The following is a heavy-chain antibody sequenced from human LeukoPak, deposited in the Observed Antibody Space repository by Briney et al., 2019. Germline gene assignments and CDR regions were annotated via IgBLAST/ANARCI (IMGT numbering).Heavy chain of an antibody. CDR1: GFTFTIYA. J-gene: IGHJ4*02. D-gene: IGHD1-26*01. V-gene: IGHV3-23*01. CDR3: AKAERFSGTKTPDY. Sequence: GGSLRLSCAASGFTFTIYAMSWVRQAPGKGLEWVSVISGGGGSTNYADSVKGRFTISRDNSKNALYLQMNSLRAEDTAVYYCAKAERFSGTKTPDYWGQGILVTVSS. CDR2: ISGGGGST.